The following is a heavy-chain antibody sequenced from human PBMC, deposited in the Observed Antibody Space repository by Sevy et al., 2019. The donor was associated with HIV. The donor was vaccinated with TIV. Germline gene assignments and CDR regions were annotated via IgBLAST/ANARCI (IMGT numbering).Heavy chain of an antibody. CDR1: GFIFSSYV. CDR2: ISGSGGST. J-gene: IGHJ4*02. V-gene: IGHV3-23*01. D-gene: IGHD4-17*01. Sequence: GGSLRLSCAASGFIFSSYVMSWVRQAPGKGLEWVSGISGSGGSTYYAHSVKGRFTISRDNSKNTLYLQMNSLRAEDTAVYYCAGRSTVTTFFDYWGQGTLVTVSS. CDR3: AGRSTVTTFFDY.